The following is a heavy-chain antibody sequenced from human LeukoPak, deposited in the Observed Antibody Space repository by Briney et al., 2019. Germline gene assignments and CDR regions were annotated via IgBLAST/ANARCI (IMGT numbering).Heavy chain of an antibody. D-gene: IGHD3-22*01. Sequence: SETLSLTCTVSGGSIRSSSYYWGWIRQPPGKGLEWIGSIFYSGSTYYNPSLKRRVTISVDTSKNQFSLKLSSVTAADTAVYYCARGLRDDSSAYLFDYWGQGTLVTVSS. J-gene: IGHJ4*02. V-gene: IGHV4-39*07. CDR3: ARGLRDDSSAYLFDY. CDR1: GGSIRSSSYY. CDR2: IFYSGST.